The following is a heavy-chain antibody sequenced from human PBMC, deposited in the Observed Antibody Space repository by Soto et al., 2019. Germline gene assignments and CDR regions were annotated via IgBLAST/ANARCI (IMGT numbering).Heavy chain of an antibody. V-gene: IGHV3-74*01. J-gene: IGHJ4*02. CDR3: AVAVAGPTAIGY. Sequence: GGSLRLSCAAPWFTFSSYWMHWVRQAPGKGLVWVSRINSDGSSTSYADSVKGRFTISRDNAKNTLYLQMNSLRAEDTAVYYCAVAVAGPTAIGYWGQGTLVTVSS. D-gene: IGHD6-19*01. CDR1: WFTFSSYW. CDR2: INSDGSST.